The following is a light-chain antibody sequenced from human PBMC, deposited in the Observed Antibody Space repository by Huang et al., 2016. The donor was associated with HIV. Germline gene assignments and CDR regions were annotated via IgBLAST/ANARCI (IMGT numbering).Light chain of an antibody. V-gene: IGKV3-15*01. CDR2: DAS. Sequence: EIVMTQSPATLSVSLGERVTLSCRASETVSSSLAWYQQKSGQAPRLRIYDASTRATGVPARFSGSGSGTEFTLTISSLQSEDFAVYYCQQYNNWPPITFGQGTRLDIK. CDR3: QQYNNWPPIT. CDR1: ETVSSS. J-gene: IGKJ5*01.